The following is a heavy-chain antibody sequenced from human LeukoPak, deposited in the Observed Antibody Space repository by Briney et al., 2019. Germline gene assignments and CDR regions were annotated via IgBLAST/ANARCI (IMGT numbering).Heavy chain of an antibody. V-gene: IGHV3-30-3*01. Sequence: GGSLRLSCAASGFTFSSYAMHWVRQAPGKGLEWVAVISYDGSNKYYADSVKGRFTISRDNSKNTLYLQMNSLRAEDTAVYYCARETRYSYGSALYYWGQGTLVTVSS. CDR1: GFTFSSYA. CDR3: ARETRYSYGSALYY. D-gene: IGHD5-18*01. J-gene: IGHJ4*02. CDR2: ISYDGSNK.